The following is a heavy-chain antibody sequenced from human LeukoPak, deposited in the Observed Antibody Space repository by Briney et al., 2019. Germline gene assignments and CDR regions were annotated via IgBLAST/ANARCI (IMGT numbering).Heavy chain of an antibody. V-gene: IGHV1-2*02. CDR2: INPNSGGT. D-gene: IGHD3-16*01. CDR1: GYTFTGYY. J-gene: IGHJ4*02. CDR3: ARDSLMITFEGVGFA. Sequence: ASVKVSCKASGYTFTGYYMHWVRQAPGQGLEWMGWINPNSGGTNYTQKFQGRVTMTRDTSISTAYMELSRLRSDDTAVYYCARDSLMITFEGVGFAWGQGTLVTVSS.